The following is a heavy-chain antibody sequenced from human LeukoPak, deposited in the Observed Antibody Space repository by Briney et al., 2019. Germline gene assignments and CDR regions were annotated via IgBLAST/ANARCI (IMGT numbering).Heavy chain of an antibody. CDR3: AKWGCSGSDCYPFDY. J-gene: IGHJ4*02. CDR1: GFSFSNSY. V-gene: IGHV3-11*01. Sequence: GGSLRLSCVVSGFSFSNSYMTWIRQTPGKGLESLAYISGSGSDIYYADSVKGRFTISRDNAKNSLYLQMNSLRAEDTAVYYCAKWGCSGSDCYPFDYWGQGTLVTVSS. CDR2: ISGSGSDI. D-gene: IGHD2-21*02.